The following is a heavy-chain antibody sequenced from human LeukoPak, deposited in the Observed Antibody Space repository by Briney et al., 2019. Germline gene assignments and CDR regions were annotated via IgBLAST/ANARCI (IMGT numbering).Heavy chain of an antibody. V-gene: IGHV3-30*04. CDR1: GFTFSRYT. D-gene: IGHD3-10*01. Sequence: GGSLRLSCAASGFTFSRYTMHWVRQAPGKGLELVALISYDGIGTNKYYADSVKGRFTISRDNSKNTLYLQMNSLRAEDTAVYYCAKDLMRDRWFGESWGQGTLVTVSS. CDR2: ISYDGIGTNK. J-gene: IGHJ5*02. CDR3: AKDLMRDRWFGES.